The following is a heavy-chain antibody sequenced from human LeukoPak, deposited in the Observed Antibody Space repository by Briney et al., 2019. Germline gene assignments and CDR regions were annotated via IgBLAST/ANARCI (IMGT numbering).Heavy chain of an antibody. CDR1: GFTFSNAW. J-gene: IGHJ4*02. Sequence: PGGSLRLSCAASGFTFSNAWMNWVRQAPGKGLEWVSSITSSSSYIYYADSVKGRFTISRDNAKNSLYLQMNSLRAEDTAVYYCARDGWVDYWGQGTLVTVSS. CDR3: ARDGWVDY. D-gene: IGHD3-10*01. V-gene: IGHV3-21*01. CDR2: ITSSSSYI.